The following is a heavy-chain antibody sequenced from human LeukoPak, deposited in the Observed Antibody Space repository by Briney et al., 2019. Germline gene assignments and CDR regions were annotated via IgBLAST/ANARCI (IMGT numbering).Heavy chain of an antibody. Sequence: GGSLRLSCAASGFTVSSNYMSWVRQAPGKGLEWVSVIYSGGSTYYADSVKGRFTISRDNSKNTLYLQMNSLRAEDTAVCYCAREGYCSSTGCYLDAFDIWGQGTMVTVSS. CDR2: IYSGGST. CDR1: GFTVSSNY. D-gene: IGHD2-2*01. J-gene: IGHJ3*02. V-gene: IGHV3-66*01. CDR3: AREGYCSSTGCYLDAFDI.